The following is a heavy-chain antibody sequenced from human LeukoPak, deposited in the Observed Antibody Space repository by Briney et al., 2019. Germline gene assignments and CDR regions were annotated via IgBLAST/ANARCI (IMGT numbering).Heavy chain of an antibody. CDR1: GGTFSGYY. CDR2: INHSGST. V-gene: IGHV4-34*01. D-gene: IGHD6-13*01. Sequence: PSETLSLTCAVYGGTFSGYYWSWIRQPPGKGLEWIGEINHSGSTNYNPSLKSRVTISVDTSKNQFSLKLSSVTAADKAVYYCARANGYSSSWYPNYWGQGTLVTVSS. J-gene: IGHJ4*02. CDR3: ARANGYSSSWYPNY.